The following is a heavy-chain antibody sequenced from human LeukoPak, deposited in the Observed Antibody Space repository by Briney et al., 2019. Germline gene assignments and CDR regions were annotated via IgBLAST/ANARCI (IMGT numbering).Heavy chain of an antibody. Sequence: ASVKVSCKAFGGTFNSFSSYALTWVRQAPGQGLEWMGGLIPIFGTVNYAQKFQGRLTITADKSTTTGFMELSGLRSDDTAVYYCARVRLDTVMVTQYHYYMDVWGKGTTVTVSS. CDR2: LIPIFGTV. CDR1: GGTFNSFSSYA. V-gene: IGHV1-69*06. CDR3: ARVRLDTVMVTQYHYYMDV. D-gene: IGHD5-18*01. J-gene: IGHJ6*03.